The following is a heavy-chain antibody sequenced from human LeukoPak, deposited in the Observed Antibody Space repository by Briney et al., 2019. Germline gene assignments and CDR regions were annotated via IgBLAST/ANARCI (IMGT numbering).Heavy chain of an antibody. CDR1: GYTFTGYY. Sequence: ASVKVSCKASGYTFTGYYMHWVRQAPGQGLEWMGWINPNSGGTNYAQKFQGRVTMTRDTSISTAYMELSRLRPDDTAVYYCASTSYDSSVRGAESDYWGQGTLVTVSS. J-gene: IGHJ4*02. D-gene: IGHD3-22*01. CDR3: ASTSYDSSVRGAESDY. CDR2: INPNSGGT. V-gene: IGHV1-2*02.